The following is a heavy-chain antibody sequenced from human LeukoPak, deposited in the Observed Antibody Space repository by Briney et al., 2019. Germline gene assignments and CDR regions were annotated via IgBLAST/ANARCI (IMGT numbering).Heavy chain of an antibody. J-gene: IGHJ6*04. D-gene: IGHD3-10*02. V-gene: IGHV4-4*07. CDR3: AREKANYVTHSRDV. CDR1: GGSISSYY. Sequence: SETLSLTCTVSGGSISSYYWSWIRQPAGKGLEWIGRIYSSGSTNYNPSLKSRVTMSVDTSKNQFPLKPSTVTAAHPARYYCAREKANYVTHSRDVGCGETTVTVFS. CDR2: IYSSGST.